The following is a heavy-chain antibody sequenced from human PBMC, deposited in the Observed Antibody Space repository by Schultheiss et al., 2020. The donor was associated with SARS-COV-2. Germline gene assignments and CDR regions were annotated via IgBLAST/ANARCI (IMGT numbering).Heavy chain of an antibody. V-gene: IGHV4-59*01. CDR1: GGSISSYY. J-gene: IGHJ4*02. CDR3: ARSGYFYGSFDS. D-gene: IGHD5-18*01. Sequence: SETLSLTCTVSGGSISSYYWSWIRQPPGKGLEWIGYIYYSGSTNYNPSLKSRVTISVDTSKNQFSLKLRSATAADTAVYYCARSGYFYGSFDSWGQGSVVTVSS. CDR2: IYYSGST.